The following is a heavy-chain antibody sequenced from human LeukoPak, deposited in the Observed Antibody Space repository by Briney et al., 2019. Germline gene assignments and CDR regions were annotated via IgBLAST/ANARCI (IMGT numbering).Heavy chain of an antibody. V-gene: IGHV3-11*05. CDR3: AKDPMVRGATYDY. J-gene: IGHJ4*02. CDR1: GFTFSDYY. Sequence: GGSLRLSCAASGFTFSDYYMTWIRQAPGKGLEWLSYISGSSSNTNYADSVQGRFIISRDNAKNSLYLQMNSLRAEDTAVYYCAKDPMVRGATYDYWGQGTLVTVSS. CDR2: ISGSSSNT. D-gene: IGHD3-10*01.